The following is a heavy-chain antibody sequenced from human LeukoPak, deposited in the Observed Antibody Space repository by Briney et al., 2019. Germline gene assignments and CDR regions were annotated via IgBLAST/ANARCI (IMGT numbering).Heavy chain of an antibody. CDR2: ISAYNGNT. CDR3: ARTRGYCSGGSCYGDY. Sequence: ASVKVSCKASGYTFTSYGITWVRQAPGQGLEWMGWISAYNGNTNYAQKLQGRVTMTTDTSTSTAYMELRSLRSDDTAVYYCARTRGYCSGGSCYGDYWGQGTLVTVSS. D-gene: IGHD2-15*01. J-gene: IGHJ4*02. V-gene: IGHV1-18*01. CDR1: GYTFTSYG.